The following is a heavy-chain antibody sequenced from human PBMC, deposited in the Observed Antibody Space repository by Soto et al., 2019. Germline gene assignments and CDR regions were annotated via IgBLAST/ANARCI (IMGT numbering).Heavy chain of an antibody. CDR1: GFTFSSYA. J-gene: IGHJ6*02. D-gene: IGHD2-21*01. Sequence: GGSLRLSCLASGFTFSSYAMHWVRQAPGKGLEYVSGINSNGGNTYYADSVKDRFTISRDNSKNTLYLQMNSLRAEDTAVYFCVKEIGGGNYYFYGMDVWGQGTAVTVSS. V-gene: IGHV3-64D*06. CDR2: INSNGGNT. CDR3: VKEIGGGNYYFYGMDV.